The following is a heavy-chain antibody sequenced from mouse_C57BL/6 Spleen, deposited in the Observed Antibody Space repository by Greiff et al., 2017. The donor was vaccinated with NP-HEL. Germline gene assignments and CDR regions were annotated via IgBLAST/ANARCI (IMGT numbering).Heavy chain of an antibody. V-gene: IGHV5-4*01. Sequence: EVQLVESGGGLVKPGGSLKLSCAASGFTFSSYAMSWVRQTPEKRLEWVATISDGGSYTYYPDNVKGRFTISRDNAKNNLYLQMSHLKSEDTAMYYCAREVNWDHAMDYWGQGTSVTVSS. CDR3: AREVNWDHAMDY. D-gene: IGHD4-1*01. CDR2: ISDGGSYT. J-gene: IGHJ4*01. CDR1: GFTFSSYA.